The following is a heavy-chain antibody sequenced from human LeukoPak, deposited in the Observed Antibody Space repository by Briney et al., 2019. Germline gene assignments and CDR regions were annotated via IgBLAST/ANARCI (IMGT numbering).Heavy chain of an antibody. CDR1: GGSISSSSYY. V-gene: IGHV4-39*01. D-gene: IGHD6-19*01. CDR2: IYYTGST. CDR3: ARHASVSGNWPRPLHY. Sequence: SETLSPTCTVSGGSISSSSYYWGWIRQPPGKGLEWIGNIYYTGSTYYNPSLKSRVTISVDTSKNQFSLELTSVTAADTAVYYCARHASVSGNWPRPLHYWGQGTLVTVSS. J-gene: IGHJ4*02.